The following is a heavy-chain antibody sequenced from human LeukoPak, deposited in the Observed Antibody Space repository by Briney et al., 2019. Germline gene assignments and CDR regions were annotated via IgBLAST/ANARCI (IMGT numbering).Heavy chain of an antibody. V-gene: IGHV4-59*01. CDR2: IYYSGST. CDR1: GVSISSYY. D-gene: IGHD6-6*01. J-gene: IGHJ6*02. CDR3: AGTYSSSSLYYYGMDV. Sequence: SETLSLTCTVSGVSISSYYWSWIRQRPGKGLEWIGYIYYSGSTNYNPSLKSRVTISVNTSKNQFSLRLSSVTAADTAMYYCAGTYSSSSLYYYGMDVWGQGTTVTVSS.